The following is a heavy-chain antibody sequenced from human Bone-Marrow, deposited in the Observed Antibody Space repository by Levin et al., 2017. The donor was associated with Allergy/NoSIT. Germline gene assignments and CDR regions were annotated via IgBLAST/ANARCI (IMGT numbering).Heavy chain of an antibody. D-gene: IGHD3-10*01. CDR2: LNPDSGLT. V-gene: IGHV1-8*01. Sequence: ASVKVSCKASGYTFISYDINWVRQATGQGLECLGWLNPDSGLTGYARKFQGRVTMTRDTSISPVYLDLSSLTSEDTAVYYCTRTMVRGVPDMDVWGQGTTVTVS. CDR1: GYTFISYD. CDR3: TRTMVRGVPDMDV. J-gene: IGHJ6*02.